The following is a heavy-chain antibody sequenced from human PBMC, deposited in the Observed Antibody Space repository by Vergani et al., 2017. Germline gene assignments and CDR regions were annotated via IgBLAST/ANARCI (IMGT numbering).Heavy chain of an antibody. CDR1: GFTVSSNY. CDR3: ASYSSGYAFDI. J-gene: IGHJ3*02. V-gene: IGHV3-53*01. D-gene: IGHD3-22*01. Sequence: EVQLVESGGGLIQPGGSLRLSCAASGFTVSSNYMSWVRQAPGKGLEWVSVIYSGGSTYYADSVKGRFTISRDNSKNTLYLQMTSLRAADTAVYYCASYSSGYAFDIWGQGTMVTVSS. CDR2: IYSGGST.